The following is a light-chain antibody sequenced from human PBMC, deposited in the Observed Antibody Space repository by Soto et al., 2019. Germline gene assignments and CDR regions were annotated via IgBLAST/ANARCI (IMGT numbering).Light chain of an antibody. CDR1: SSDVGGYNY. CDR3: SSYSSSATPVV. J-gene: IGLJ2*01. V-gene: IGLV2-14*01. CDR2: DVS. Sequence: QSVLTQPASVSGSPGQSITISCTGTSSDVGGYNYVSWYQQHSGRAPKLMIYDVSNRPSGVSSRFSGSKSGNTASLTISGLQAEDEAHYYCSSYSSSATPVVFGGGTKLTVL.